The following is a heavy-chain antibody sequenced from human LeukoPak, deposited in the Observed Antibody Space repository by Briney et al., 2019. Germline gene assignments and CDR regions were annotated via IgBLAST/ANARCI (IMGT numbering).Heavy chain of an antibody. V-gene: IGHV1-18*01. CDR3: ARVSGYYDLSTQSQGWFDP. Sequence: ASVKVSCKASGYTFTNYGISWVRQAPGQGLEWMGWISAHNGNTIYAPKFQGRVTMTTDTSTSTAFMDLRSLRSDGTAMYYCARVSGYYDLSTQSQGWFDPWGQGTLVTVSS. CDR2: ISAHNGNT. J-gene: IGHJ5*02. CDR1: GYTFTNYG. D-gene: IGHD3-9*01.